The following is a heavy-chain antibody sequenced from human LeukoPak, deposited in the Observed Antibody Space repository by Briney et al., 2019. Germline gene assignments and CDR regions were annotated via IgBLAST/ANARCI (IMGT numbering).Heavy chain of an antibody. CDR3: ARATVTTPRLYYYDSSGYYSR. Sequence: PSETLSLTCAVYGGAFSGYYWSWLRQPPGKGLEWIGEINHSGSTNYNPSLKSRVTISVDTSKNQFSLKLSSVSAADTAVYYCARATVTTPRLYYYDSSGYYSRWGQGTLVTVSS. J-gene: IGHJ4*02. D-gene: IGHD3-22*01. CDR2: INHSGST. V-gene: IGHV4-34*01. CDR1: GGAFSGYY.